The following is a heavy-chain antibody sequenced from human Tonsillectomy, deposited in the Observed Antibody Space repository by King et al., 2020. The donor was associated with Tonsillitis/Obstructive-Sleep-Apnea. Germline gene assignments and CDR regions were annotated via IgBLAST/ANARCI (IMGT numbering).Heavy chain of an antibody. CDR2: IYYSGNT. Sequence: QLQESGPGLVKPSETLSLTCTVSGGSISSSSYYWGWIRQPPGKGLEWIGSIYYSGNTYYNPSLKSRVTISVDTSKNQFSLKLSSVTAADTAVYYCARTPTPPVVLELGNFDYWGQGTLVTVSS. V-gene: IGHV4-39*01. D-gene: IGHD2-2*01. CDR3: ARTPTPPVVLELGNFDY. J-gene: IGHJ4*02. CDR1: GGSISSSSYY.